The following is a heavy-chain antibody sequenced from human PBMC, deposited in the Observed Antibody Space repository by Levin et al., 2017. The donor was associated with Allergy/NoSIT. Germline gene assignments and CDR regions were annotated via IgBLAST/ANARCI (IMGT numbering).Heavy chain of an antibody. J-gene: IGHJ3*02. CDR1: GLTLMNYG. D-gene: IGHD5-12*01. CDR3: VKRGYSFPGLAFDI. V-gene: IGHV3-64D*06. CDR2: ISSNGDNT. Sequence: PGGSLRLSRSASGLTLMNYGMYWIRQAPGKGLEFVSAISSNGDNTHYADSVKGRFTISRDNSKNTLYLQLSSVRAEDTAVYYCVKRGYSFPGLAFDIWGQGTMVTVSS.